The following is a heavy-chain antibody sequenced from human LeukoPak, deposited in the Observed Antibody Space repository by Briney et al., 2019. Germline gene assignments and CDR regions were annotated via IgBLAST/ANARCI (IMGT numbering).Heavy chain of an antibody. Sequence: GGSLRLSCAASGFTFSSYSMNWVRQAPGKGLEWVSSISSSSSYIYYADSVKGRFTISRDNSKNTLFLHMNSLRVDDTAVYYCAKVPPTSVTREGMDVWGQGTMVRVSS. CDR1: GFTFSSYS. D-gene: IGHD4-17*01. CDR2: ISSSSSYI. V-gene: IGHV3-21*01. CDR3: AKVPPTSVTREGMDV. J-gene: IGHJ6*02.